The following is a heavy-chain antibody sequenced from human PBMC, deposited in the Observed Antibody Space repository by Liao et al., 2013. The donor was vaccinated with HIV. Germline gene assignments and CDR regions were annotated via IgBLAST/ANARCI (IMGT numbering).Heavy chain of an antibody. CDR1: GGSFSGYY. J-gene: IGHJ5*02. D-gene: IGHD3-3*01. V-gene: IGHV4-34*11. Sequence: QVQLQQWGAGLLKPSETLSLTCAVYGGSFSGYYWSWIRQPPGKGLEWIGYIYYSGSTNYNPSLKSRVTISVDTSKNQFSLKLSSVTAADTAVYYCARETRITIFGGGWFDPWGQGTLVTVSS. CDR2: IYYSGST. CDR3: ARETRITIFGGGWFDP.